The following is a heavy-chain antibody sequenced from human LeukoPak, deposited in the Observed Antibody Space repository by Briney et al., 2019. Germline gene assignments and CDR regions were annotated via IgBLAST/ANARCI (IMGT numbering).Heavy chain of an antibody. Sequence: GGSLRLSCAASGFTFSNAWMSWVRQAPGKGLEWVGRIKSKTDGGTTDYAAPVKGRFTISRDDSKNTLYPQMNSLKTEDTAVYYCTTEYESYYGSGSYFYFDYWGQGTLVTVSS. D-gene: IGHD3-10*01. CDR2: IKSKTDGGTT. J-gene: IGHJ4*02. V-gene: IGHV3-15*01. CDR3: TTEYESYYGSGSYFYFDY. CDR1: GFTFSNAW.